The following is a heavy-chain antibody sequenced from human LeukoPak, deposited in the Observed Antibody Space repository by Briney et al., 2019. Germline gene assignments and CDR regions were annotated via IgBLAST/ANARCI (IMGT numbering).Heavy chain of an antibody. CDR3: ASYPIAAARDNDY. J-gene: IGHJ4*02. CDR1: GFTFSSYS. CDR2: ISGSSSYI. V-gene: IGHV3-21*01. Sequence: GGSLRLSCAASGFTFSSYSMNWVRQAPGKGLEWVSSISGSSSYIYYADSVKGRFTISRDNAKNSLYLQMNSLRAEDTAVYYCASYPIAAARDNDYWGQGTLVTVSS. D-gene: IGHD6-13*01.